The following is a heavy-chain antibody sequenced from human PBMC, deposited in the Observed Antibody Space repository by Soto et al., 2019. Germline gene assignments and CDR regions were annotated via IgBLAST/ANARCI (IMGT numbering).Heavy chain of an antibody. J-gene: IGHJ4*02. CDR1: GGTFSSYA. D-gene: IGHD5-12*01. CDR2: IIPIFGTA. Sequence: SVKVSCKASGGTFSSYAISWVRQAPGQGLEWMGGIIPIFGTANYAQKFQGRVTITADESTSTAYMELSSLRSEDTAVYYCARDREGYNYCDYWGQGTLVTVSS. CDR3: ARDREGYNYCDY. V-gene: IGHV1-69*13.